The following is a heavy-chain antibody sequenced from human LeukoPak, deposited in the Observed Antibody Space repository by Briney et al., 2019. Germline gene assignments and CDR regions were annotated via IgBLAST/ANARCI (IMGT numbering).Heavy chain of an antibody. Sequence: GGSLRLSCAASGFTFSSYAMHWVRQAPGKGLEWVAVISYDGSNKYYADSVKGRFTISRDNSKNTLYLQMNSLRAEDTAVYYCARAAFDSSGWENYYFDYWGQGTLVTVSS. CDR2: ISYDGSNK. J-gene: IGHJ4*02. CDR3: ARAAFDSSGWENYYFDY. V-gene: IGHV3-30-3*01. D-gene: IGHD3-22*01. CDR1: GFTFSSYA.